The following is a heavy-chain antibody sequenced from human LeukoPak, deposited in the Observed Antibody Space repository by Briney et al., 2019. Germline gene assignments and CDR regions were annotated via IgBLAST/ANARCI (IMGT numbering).Heavy chain of an antibody. J-gene: IGHJ4*02. V-gene: IGHV3-30*04. CDR1: GFTFSSFA. CDR2: ISYDGSNK. CDR3: ARDFHDRYDY. D-gene: IGHD3-3*01. Sequence: GGSLRLSCAASGFTFSSFAMHWVRQAPGKGLEWVAVISYDGSNKYYADSVKGRFTISRDNSKNTLYLQMNSLRAEDTAVYYCARDFHDRYDYWGQGTLVTVSS.